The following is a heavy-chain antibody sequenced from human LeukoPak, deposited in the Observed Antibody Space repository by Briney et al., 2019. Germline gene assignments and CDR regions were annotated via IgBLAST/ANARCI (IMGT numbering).Heavy chain of an antibody. V-gene: IGHV2-70*11. D-gene: IGHD5-18*01. CDR1: GFSLSTSGMC. Sequence: SGPTLVNPTQTLTLTCTFSGFSLSTSGMCVSWIRQPPGKALEWLSRIDWDDDKYYSTSLKTRLTISKDTSKNQVVLTMTNMDPVDTATYYCARIVRGYSYATRSAFDIWGQGTMVTVSS. CDR2: IDWDDDK. CDR3: ARIVRGYSYATRSAFDI. J-gene: IGHJ3*02.